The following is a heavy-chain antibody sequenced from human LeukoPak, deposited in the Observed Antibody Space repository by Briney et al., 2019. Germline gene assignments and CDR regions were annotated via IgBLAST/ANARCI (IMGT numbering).Heavy chain of an antibody. CDR2: IYYRETT. CDR1: ADSMRDHF. Sequence: SETLSLTCTVSADSMRDHFWSWIRQPPGKGLEWIGYIYYRETTNYNPSLKSRVTISIDRSKRQFSLRLNSVTASDTAVYYCARTGDVYDTLTGYSYFFDYWGQGTLVTVSS. CDR3: ARTGDVYDTLTGYSYFFDY. V-gene: IGHV4-59*08. J-gene: IGHJ4*02. D-gene: IGHD3-9*01.